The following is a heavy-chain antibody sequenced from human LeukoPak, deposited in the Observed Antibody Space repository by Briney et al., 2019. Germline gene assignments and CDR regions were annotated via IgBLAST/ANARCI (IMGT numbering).Heavy chain of an antibody. CDR2: ISSSSSYI. D-gene: IGHD3-10*01. J-gene: IGHJ1*01. CDR3: AKDLTWTTVHGGGSGSYYNLQYFQH. CDR1: GFTFSSYS. Sequence: GGSLRLSCAASGFTFSSYSMNWVRQAPGKGLEWVSSISSSSSYIYYADSVKGRFTISRDNAKNSLYLQMNSLRAEDTAVYYCAKDLTWTTVHGGGSGSYYNLQYFQHWGQGTLVTVSS. V-gene: IGHV3-21*01.